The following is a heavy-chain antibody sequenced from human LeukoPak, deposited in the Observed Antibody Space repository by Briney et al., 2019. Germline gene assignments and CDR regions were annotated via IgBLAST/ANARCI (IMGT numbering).Heavy chain of an antibody. J-gene: IGHJ5*02. V-gene: IGHV3-7*01. CDR1: GFTFSSYC. CDR3: ARDPRDSSGS. D-gene: IGHD3-22*01. Sequence: PGGSLRLSCAASGFTFSSYCISWVRQAPGRGLEWVANIKQDGSEKYYVDSVKGRFTISRDNAKNSLYLQMNSLRAEDTAVYYCARDPRDSSGSWGQGTLVTVSS. CDR2: IKQDGSEK.